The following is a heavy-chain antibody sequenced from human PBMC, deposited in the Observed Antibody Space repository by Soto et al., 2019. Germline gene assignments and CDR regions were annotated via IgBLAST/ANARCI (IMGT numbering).Heavy chain of an antibody. CDR1: GFTFSSYG. Sequence: QVQLVESGGGVVQPGRSLRLSCAASGFTFSSYGMHWVRQAPGKGLEWVAVISYDGSNKYYADSVKGRFTISRDNSKNTLYLQMNSLRAEDTAVYYCAKDPATSYGDGNSPPFDYWGQGTLVTVS. CDR3: AKDPATSYGDGNSPPFDY. D-gene: IGHD4-17*01. CDR2: ISYDGSNK. J-gene: IGHJ4*02. V-gene: IGHV3-30*18.